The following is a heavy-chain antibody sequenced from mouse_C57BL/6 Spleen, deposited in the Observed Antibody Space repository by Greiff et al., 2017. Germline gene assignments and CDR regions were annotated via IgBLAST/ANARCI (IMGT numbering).Heavy chain of an antibody. CDR2: IDPETGGT. J-gene: IGHJ3*01. CDR1: GYTFTDYE. V-gene: IGHV1-15*01. D-gene: IGHD6-1*01. Sequence: QVQLKESGAELVRPGASVTLSCKASGYTFTDYEMHWVKQTPVHGLEWIGAIDPETGGTAYNQKFKGKAILTADKSSSTAYMELRSLTSEDPAVYYCLSSRFAYWGQGTLVTVSA. CDR3: LSSRFAY.